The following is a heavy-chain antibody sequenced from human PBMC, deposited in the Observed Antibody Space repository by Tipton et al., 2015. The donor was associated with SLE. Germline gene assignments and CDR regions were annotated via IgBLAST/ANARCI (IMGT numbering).Heavy chain of an antibody. D-gene: IGHD3-10*01. CDR2: IFYGRDT. V-gene: IGHV4-59*11. CDR3: ARGSYGTDAFDI. Sequence: TLSLTCTVSGASISSHYWNWIRQTPGEGLEWIGYIFYGRDTNYNPSLKSRVTISIDTSKNQFSLKLSSVTAADTAVYYCARGSYGTDAFDIWGQGTMVTVSS. CDR1: GASISSHY. J-gene: IGHJ3*02.